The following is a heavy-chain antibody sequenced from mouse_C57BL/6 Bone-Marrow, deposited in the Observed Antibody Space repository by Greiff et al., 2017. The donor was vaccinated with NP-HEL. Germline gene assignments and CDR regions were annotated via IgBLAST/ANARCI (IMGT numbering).Heavy chain of an antibody. D-gene: IGHD2-1*01. J-gene: IGHJ2*01. Sequence: EVQVVESGGGLVKPGGSLKLSCAASGFTFSSYAMSWVRQTPEKRLEWVATISDGGSYTYYPDNVKGRFTISRDNAKNNLYLQMSHLKSEDTAMYYCAREGGNYYYYFDYWGQGTTLTVSS. V-gene: IGHV5-4*01. CDR3: AREGGNYYYYFDY. CDR2: ISDGGSYT. CDR1: GFTFSSYA.